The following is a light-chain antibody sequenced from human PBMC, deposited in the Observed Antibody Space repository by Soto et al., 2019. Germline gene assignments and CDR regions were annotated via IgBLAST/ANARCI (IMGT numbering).Light chain of an antibody. CDR3: CSDAGIYTWV. CDR2: AVN. V-gene: IGLV2-11*01. J-gene: IGLJ3*02. Sequence: QSVLTQPRSVSGSPGQSVTISCTGTSSDVGDYNYVSWYQQHPGKAPKLLIYAVNMRPSGVPDRFSGPKSGNPAALTISGLQAEDEADYSCCSDAGIYTWVFGGGTKLTVL. CDR1: SSDVGDYNY.